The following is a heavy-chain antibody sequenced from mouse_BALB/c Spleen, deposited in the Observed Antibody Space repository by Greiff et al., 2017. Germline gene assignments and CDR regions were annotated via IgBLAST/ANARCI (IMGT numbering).Heavy chain of an antibody. CDR3: ARKGTTAFYYAMDY. CDR2: IWSGGST. J-gene: IGHJ4*01. V-gene: IGHV2-4-1*01. Sequence: VQLQQSGPGLVQPSQSLSITCTASGFSLTSYGVHWVRQSPGKGLEWLGVIWSGGSTDYNAAFISRLSISKDNSKSQVFFKMNSLQADDTAIYYCARKGTTAFYYAMDYGGQGTSVTVSS. CDR1: GFSLTSYG. D-gene: IGHD1-2*01.